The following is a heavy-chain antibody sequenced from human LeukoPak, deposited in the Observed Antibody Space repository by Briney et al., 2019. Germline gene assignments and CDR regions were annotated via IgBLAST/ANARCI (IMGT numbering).Heavy chain of an antibody. CDR1: GGSISDTDYH. V-gene: IGHV4-39*07. D-gene: IGHD3-22*01. J-gene: IGHJ4*02. Sequence: SETLSLTCSVSGGSISDTDYHWGWIRQPPGKGLEWIGSIYYSGNSYYNPSLKSRVTFSLDTSKDHFSLRLSTVTAADTAVYFCARDPVPQYYDSAGYYFDSWGQGTLVTVSS. CDR3: ARDPVPQYYDSAGYYFDS. CDR2: IYYSGNS.